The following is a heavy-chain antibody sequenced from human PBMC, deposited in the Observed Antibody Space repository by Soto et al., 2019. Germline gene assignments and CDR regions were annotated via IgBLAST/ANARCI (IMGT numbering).Heavy chain of an antibody. V-gene: IGHV1-46*01. Sequence: QVQLVQSGAEVTKPGASVKVSCKASGYTFTSYNIHWVRRAPGQGLEWMGRINPSSGGTGYAPKFQGRVSLTRDTSTGTVHMELSSLRSEDTSVYYCARDIAADGRGIWFDPWGQGSLVTVSS. CDR1: GYTFTSYN. J-gene: IGHJ5*02. CDR3: ARDIAADGRGIWFDP. D-gene: IGHD6-13*01. CDR2: INPSSGGT.